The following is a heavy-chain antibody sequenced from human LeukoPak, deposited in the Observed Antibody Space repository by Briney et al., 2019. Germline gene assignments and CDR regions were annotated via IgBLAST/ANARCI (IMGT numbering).Heavy chain of an antibody. D-gene: IGHD3-10*01. CDR1: GYTFTSYA. J-gene: IGHJ4*02. CDR3: ARLLEYYGSGSPYYFDY. CDR2: INAGNGNT. V-gene: IGHV1-3*01. Sequence: GASVKVSCKGSGYTFTSYAMHWVRQAPGQRLEWMGWINAGNGNTKYSQKFQGRVTITRDTSASTAYMELSSLRSEDTAVYYCARLLEYYGSGSPYYFDYWGQGTLVTVSS.